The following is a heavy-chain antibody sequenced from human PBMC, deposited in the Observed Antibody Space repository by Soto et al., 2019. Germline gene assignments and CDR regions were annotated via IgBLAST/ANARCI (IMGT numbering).Heavy chain of an antibody. D-gene: IGHD6-6*01. CDR1: GGSISSYY. CDR3: SRGLIAARSYYYYMDV. CDR2: IYYSGST. V-gene: IGHV4-59*08. J-gene: IGHJ6*03. Sequence: SETLSLTCTVSGGSISSYYWSWIRQPPGKGLEWIGYIYYSGSTNYNPSLKSRVTISVDTSKNQFSLKLSSVTAADTAVYYCSRGLIAARSYYYYMDVWGKGTTVTVSS.